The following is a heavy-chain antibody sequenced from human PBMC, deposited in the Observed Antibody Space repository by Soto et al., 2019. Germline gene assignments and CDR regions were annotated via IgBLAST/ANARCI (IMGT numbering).Heavy chain of an antibody. CDR1: GGTFSSYA. V-gene: IGHV1-69*01. D-gene: IGHD6-19*01. Sequence: QVQLVQSGAEVKKPGSSVKGSCKASGGTFSSYAISWVRQAPGQGLEWMGGIIPIFGTANYAQKFQGRVTITADESTRIAYMELSILRSEDTAVYYCAGSLQESSSGWYGARYYGMDVWGQGTTVTVSS. CDR3: AGSLQESSSGWYGARYYGMDV. CDR2: IIPIFGTA. J-gene: IGHJ6*02.